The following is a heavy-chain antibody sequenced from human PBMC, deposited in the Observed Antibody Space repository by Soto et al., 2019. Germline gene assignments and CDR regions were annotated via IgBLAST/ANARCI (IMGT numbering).Heavy chain of an antibody. D-gene: IGHD3-22*01. V-gene: IGHV4-39*01. CDR3: ARQHYYDSSGYSPWN. CDR2: VHYSGST. Sequence: SDRCSVADGSSSSGGYYRSRNRQPPGKGLEWIATVHYSGSTYYTPSLKSRVTISADTSNNQFSLRLNSVTAADTAVYYCARQHYYDSSGYSPWNWGQGTPVTVSS. CDR1: DGSSSSGGYY. J-gene: IGHJ4*02.